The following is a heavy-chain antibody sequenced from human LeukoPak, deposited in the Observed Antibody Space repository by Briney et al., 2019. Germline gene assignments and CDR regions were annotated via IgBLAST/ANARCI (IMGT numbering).Heavy chain of an antibody. D-gene: IGHD2/OR15-2a*01. CDR3: TRRGGNYDF. J-gene: IGHJ4*02. CDR2: IRSQTNNHAT. V-gene: IGHV3-73*01. Sequence: GGSLRLSCAASGFIFSDSAMHWVRQASGKGPEWIGLIRSQTNNHATIYAASVKGRFTISRDDSKNTAFLQMNSLKVEDAAVYYCTRRGGNYDFWGQGTLVTVSS. CDR1: GFIFSDSA.